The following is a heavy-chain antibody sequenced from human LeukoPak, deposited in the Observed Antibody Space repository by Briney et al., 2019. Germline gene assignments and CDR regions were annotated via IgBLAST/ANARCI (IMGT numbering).Heavy chain of an antibody. V-gene: IGHV4-34*01. Sequence: PSETLSLTCAVYGGSFSGYYWSWIRQPPGKGLEWIGEINRSGSTNYKPSLKSRVTISVDTSKNQFSLKLSSVTAADTAVYYCARDQSYDILTGYYYSWYFDLWGRGTLVTVSS. D-gene: IGHD3-9*01. J-gene: IGHJ2*01. CDR3: ARDQSYDILTGYYYSWYFDL. CDR2: INRSGST. CDR1: GGSFSGYY.